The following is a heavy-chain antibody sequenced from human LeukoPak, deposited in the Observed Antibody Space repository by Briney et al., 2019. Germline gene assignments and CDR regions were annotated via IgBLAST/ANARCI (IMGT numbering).Heavy chain of an antibody. CDR2: ISSSGSTI. J-gene: IGHJ3*02. Sequence: GVSLRLSCAASGFTFSDYYMSWIRQAPGKGLEWVSYISSSGSTIYYADSVKGRFTISRDNAKNSLYLQMNSLRAEDTAVYYCARKAPYCGGDCLVGSISDAFDIWGQGTMVTVSS. CDR1: GFTFSDYY. D-gene: IGHD2-21*01. CDR3: ARKAPYCGGDCLVGSISDAFDI. V-gene: IGHV3-11*01.